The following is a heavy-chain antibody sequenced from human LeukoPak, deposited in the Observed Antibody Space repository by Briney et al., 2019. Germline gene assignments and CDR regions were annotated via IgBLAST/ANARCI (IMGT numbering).Heavy chain of an antibody. CDR2: IYPGDSDT. CDR3: ARGPYDSSGYYFFFDY. V-gene: IGHV5-51*01. Sequence: GESLKISCKGSGYSFTSYWIGWVRQMPGKGLEWMGIIYPGDSDTRYSPSFQGQVTISADKSISTAYLQWSSLKASDTAMYYCARGPYDSSGYYFFFDYWGQGTLVTVSS. D-gene: IGHD3-22*01. J-gene: IGHJ4*02. CDR1: GYSFTSYW.